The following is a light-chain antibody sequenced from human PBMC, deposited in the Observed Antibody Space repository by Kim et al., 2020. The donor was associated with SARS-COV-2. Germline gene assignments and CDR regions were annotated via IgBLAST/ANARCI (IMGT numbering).Light chain of an antibody. CDR1: SSNIGSNT. CDR2: SNN. V-gene: IGLV1-44*01. Sequence: PGQRVTISCSGSSSNIGSNTVNWYQQHPGTAPKLLIYSNNQRPSGVPDRFSGSKSGTSASLAISGLQSEDEADYYCAAWDDSLNVVFGGGTKLTVL. J-gene: IGLJ2*01. CDR3: AAWDDSLNVV.